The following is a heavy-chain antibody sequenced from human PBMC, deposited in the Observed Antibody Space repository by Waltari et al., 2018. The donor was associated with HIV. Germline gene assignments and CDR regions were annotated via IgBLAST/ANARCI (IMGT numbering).Heavy chain of an antibody. Sequence: QVQLQESGPGLVKPSGTLSLTCAVSGGSISSSNWWSWVRQPPGKGLEWIGEIYHSGSTNYNPSLKSRVTISGDKSKNQFSLKLSSVTAADTAVYYCARSMAAPTYYYYGMDVWGQGTTVTVSS. J-gene: IGHJ6*02. V-gene: IGHV4-4*02. CDR1: GGSISSSNW. CDR3: ARSMAAPTYYYYGMDV. CDR2: IYHSGST. D-gene: IGHD6-6*01.